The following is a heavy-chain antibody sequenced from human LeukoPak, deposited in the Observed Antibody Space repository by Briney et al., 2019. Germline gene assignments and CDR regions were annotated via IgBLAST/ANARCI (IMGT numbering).Heavy chain of an antibody. V-gene: IGHV1-18*01. J-gene: IGHJ6*02. CDR1: GYTFTSYG. D-gene: IGHD3-3*01. CDR3: ARGDVRFLEWLLPAHYYGMDV. Sequence: ASVKVSCKASGYTFTSYGISWVRQAPGQGLEWMGWISAYNGNTNYAQKFQGRVTMTRNTSISTAYMELSSLRSEDTAVYYCARGDVRFLEWLLPAHYYGMDVWGQGTTVTVSS. CDR2: ISAYNGNT.